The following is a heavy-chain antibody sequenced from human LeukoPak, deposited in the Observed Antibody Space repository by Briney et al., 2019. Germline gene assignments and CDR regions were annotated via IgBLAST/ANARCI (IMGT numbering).Heavy chain of an antibody. CDR1: GGSISSGGYY. Sequence: TTSQTLSLTCTVSGGSISSGGYYWSWVRQPPGKGLEWIGYIYHSGSTYYNPSLKSRVTISVDRSKNQFSLKLSSVTAADTAVYYCARECMGSSTSCYNWFDPWGQGTLVTVSS. CDR2: IYHSGST. V-gene: IGHV4-30-2*01. CDR3: ARECMGSSTSCYNWFDP. J-gene: IGHJ5*02. D-gene: IGHD2-2*01.